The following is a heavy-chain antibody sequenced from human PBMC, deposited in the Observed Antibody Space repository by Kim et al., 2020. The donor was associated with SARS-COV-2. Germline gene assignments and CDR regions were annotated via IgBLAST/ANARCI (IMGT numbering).Heavy chain of an antibody. D-gene: IGHD2-2*01. V-gene: IGHV3-23*01. CDR3: APGAVPASHPHYFYS. J-gene: IGHJ4*02. Sequence: GGSLRLSCAASGFIFSNYAMNWIRQTPGKGLEWVSAISGSGDSTNYADSVKGRFTISRDNSKNTLYLQLISLRVEDTAVYYCAPGAVPASHPHYFYSWGQGTPVTVSS. CDR1: GFIFSNYA. CDR2: ISGSGDST.